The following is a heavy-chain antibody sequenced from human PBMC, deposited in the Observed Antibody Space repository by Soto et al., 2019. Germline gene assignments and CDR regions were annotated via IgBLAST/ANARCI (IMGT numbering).Heavy chain of an antibody. V-gene: IGHV1-2*04. CDR2: INPNSGGT. CDR3: ARGGRSSWPYDAFDL. CDR1: GYTFTGYY. J-gene: IGHJ3*01. Sequence: ASVKVSCKASGYTFTGYYMHWVRQAPGQGLEWMGWINPNSGGTNHAQKFQGWVTMTRDTSISTAYMELSRLRSDDTAVYYCARGGRSSWPYDAFDLWVQGTMVTVSS. D-gene: IGHD6-13*01.